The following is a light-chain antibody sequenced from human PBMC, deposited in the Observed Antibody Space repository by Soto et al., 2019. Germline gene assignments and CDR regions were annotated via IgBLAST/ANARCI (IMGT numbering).Light chain of an antibody. V-gene: IGKV1-9*01. CDR3: QQLESYPST. Sequence: DIQLTQSPSLLSASVGDRVTITCRASQAIRSYLAWYQQKPGKAPNLLIYTASTLQSGVPSRFSGSGSGTEFTLTISSLQPEDFATYYCQQLESYPSTFGGGTKVDIK. CDR2: TAS. CDR1: QAIRSY. J-gene: IGKJ4*01.